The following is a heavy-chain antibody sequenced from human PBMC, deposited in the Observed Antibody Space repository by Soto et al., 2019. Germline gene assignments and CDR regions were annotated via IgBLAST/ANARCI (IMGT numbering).Heavy chain of an antibody. D-gene: IGHD2-15*01. V-gene: IGHV3-21*01. CDR3: VEGDSRWYSLSFYYYSLDV. CDR2: ISRLSSEI. J-gene: IGHJ6*02. CDR1: GFSRGSYS. Sequence: GGSLRLSCEGAGFSRGSYSMSCLRQTPWKGLERVASISRLSSEIDYADSVKGRFTISRDDAKRSLLLQMQSMRFEDTAVYYYVEGDSRWYSLSFYYYSLDVWGQGTAVTVSS.